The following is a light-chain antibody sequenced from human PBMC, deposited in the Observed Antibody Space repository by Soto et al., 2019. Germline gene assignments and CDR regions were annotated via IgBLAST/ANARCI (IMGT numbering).Light chain of an antibody. CDR3: AAWDDSLSSVV. CDR1: NSNIGRDF. CDR2: RNN. J-gene: IGLJ2*01. Sequence: QSVLTQPPSASGTPGQRVTISCSGSNSNIGRDFVYWYQQVPGMAPKFLIYRNNERPSGVPDRFSGSKSGTSASLAISGLRAEDEADYYCAAWDDSLSSVVFGGGTKVTVL. V-gene: IGLV1-47*01.